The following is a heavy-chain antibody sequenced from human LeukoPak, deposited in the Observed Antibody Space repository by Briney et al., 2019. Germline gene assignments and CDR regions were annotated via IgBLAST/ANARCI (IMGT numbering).Heavy chain of an antibody. CDR3: ASGHQAIGAAGVYYYYYMDV. Sequence: EASVKVSCKASGGTFSTYAISWVRQAPGQGLEWMGGIIPIFGTANYAQKFQGRVKITADESTSTAYMELSSLRSEDTAVYYCASGHQAIGAAGVYYYYYMDVWGKGTTVTVAS. J-gene: IGHJ6*03. CDR1: GGTFSTYA. CDR2: IIPIFGTA. D-gene: IGHD6-13*01. V-gene: IGHV1-69*13.